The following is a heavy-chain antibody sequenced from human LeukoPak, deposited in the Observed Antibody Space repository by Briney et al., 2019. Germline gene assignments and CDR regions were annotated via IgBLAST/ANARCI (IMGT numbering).Heavy chain of an antibody. CDR1: GFTFSDYY. CDR2: IKHDGSDS. V-gene: IGHV3-7*03. CDR3: ARDRRPTIYGGLDS. J-gene: IGHJ4*02. Sequence: GGSLRLSCAASGFTFSDYYMSWIRQAPGKGLEWVANIKHDGSDSFYVDSVKGRITISRDNSENSLYLQMHSLRVEDTAMYFCARDRRPTIYGGLDSWGQGTVVTVSS. D-gene: IGHD4-17*01.